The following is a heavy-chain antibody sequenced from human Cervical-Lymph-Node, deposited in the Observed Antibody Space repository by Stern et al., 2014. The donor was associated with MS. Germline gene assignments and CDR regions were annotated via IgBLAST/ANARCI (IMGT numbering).Heavy chain of an antibody. CDR2: VSFVGSNK. CDR1: GFSLSSLG. CDR3: MGVGVGVDV. J-gene: IGHJ6*02. Sequence: DQLVESGGGVVQPGRSLRLSCAASGFSLSSLGMHWVRQAPGRGLEWVAVVSFVGSNKMYGDSVKGRFSISSDNSNNTMYLQMNSPRPEDTAVYDCMGVGVGVDVWGQGTTVIVS. V-gene: IGHV3-30*03.